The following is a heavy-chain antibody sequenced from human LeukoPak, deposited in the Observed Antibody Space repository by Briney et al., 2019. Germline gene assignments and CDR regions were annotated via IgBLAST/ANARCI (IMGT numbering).Heavy chain of an antibody. J-gene: IGHJ4*02. CDR3: ARHGNEWVVPAS. D-gene: IGHD2-2*01. CDR2: IYYSGST. Sequence: SETLSLTCTVSGGSISSYYWSWIQQPPGKGLEWIGYIYYSGSTNYNPSLKSRVTISVDTPKNQSSLKLSSVTAADTAVYYCARHGNEWVVPASWGQGTLVTVSS. CDR1: GGSISSYY. V-gene: IGHV4-59*08.